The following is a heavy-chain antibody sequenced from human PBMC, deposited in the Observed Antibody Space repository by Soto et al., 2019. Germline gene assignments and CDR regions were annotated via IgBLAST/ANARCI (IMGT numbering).Heavy chain of an antibody. D-gene: IGHD6-6*01. CDR3: AMEVYTSSSHWFDP. V-gene: IGHV3-23*01. J-gene: IGHJ5*02. CDR1: GFTFPSSA. Sequence: GGSLRLSCAASGFTFPSSAVSWVRQAPGKGLEWVSSVSSSGGGTYYADSVKGRFTISRDNSKNTVYLQMNSLRAEDTAIYYCAMEVYTSSSHWFDPWGQGTLVTVSS. CDR2: VSSSGGGT.